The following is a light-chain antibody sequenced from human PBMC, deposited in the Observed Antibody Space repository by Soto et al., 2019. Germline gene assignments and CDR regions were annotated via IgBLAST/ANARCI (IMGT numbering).Light chain of an antibody. CDR1: SSNIGAGYD. V-gene: IGLV1-40*01. CDR2: GNS. J-gene: IGLJ1*01. CDR3: QSYDSRDV. Sequence: QSVLTQPPSVSGAPGQRVTISCTGSSSNIGAGYDVRWYQQLPGTAPKLLIYGNSNRPSGVPDRFSGSKSGTSASLAITGLQAEDEADYYCQSYDSRDVFGTGTKVTVL.